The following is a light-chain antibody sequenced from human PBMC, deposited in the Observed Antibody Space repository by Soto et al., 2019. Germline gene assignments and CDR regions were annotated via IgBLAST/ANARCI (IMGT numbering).Light chain of an antibody. Sequence: EIVLTQSAASLSLSPGEGGTLXCRASQSISSNLAWYQQKTGKAPRLLIYDASNRATGIQARLSGSGSGKDFTLNISSLEPEDFAVYYCKQRSNWLLITFGQGTRLEIK. J-gene: IGKJ5*01. V-gene: IGKV3-11*01. CDR1: QSISSN. CDR2: DAS. CDR3: KQRSNWLLIT.